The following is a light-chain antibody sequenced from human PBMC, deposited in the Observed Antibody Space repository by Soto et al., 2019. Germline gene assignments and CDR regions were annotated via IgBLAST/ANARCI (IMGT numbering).Light chain of an antibody. CDR2: EGS. CDR1: SSDIGAYNL. V-gene: IGLV2-23*01. Sequence: QSALTQPPSASGSPGQSVTISCTGTSSDIGAYNLVSWYQQHPGKAPKLMIYEGSKRPSGVSNRFSGSKSGNTASLTISGLQAEDEADYYCCSYAGNRLLFGGGTKLTVL. J-gene: IGLJ2*01. CDR3: CSYAGNRLL.